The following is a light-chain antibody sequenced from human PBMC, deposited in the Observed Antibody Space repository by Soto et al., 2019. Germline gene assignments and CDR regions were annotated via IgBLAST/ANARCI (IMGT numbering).Light chain of an antibody. CDR1: QSVSSN. Sequence: DILMTQSPSTLSVSPRERATLSCRASQSVSSNLAWYQQYPGQAPRLLIFGASSRATGIPDRFSGSGSGTDFTLTISRLETEDFAVYYCQQYGSSITFGQGTRLEIK. CDR2: GAS. V-gene: IGKV3-20*01. J-gene: IGKJ5*01. CDR3: QQYGSSIT.